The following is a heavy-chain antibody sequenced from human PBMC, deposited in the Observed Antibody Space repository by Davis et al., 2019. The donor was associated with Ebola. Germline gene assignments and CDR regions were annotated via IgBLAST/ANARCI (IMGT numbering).Heavy chain of an antibody. J-gene: IGHJ5*02. CDR2: ISSSSSYI. V-gene: IGHV3-21*01. D-gene: IGHD1-26*01. CDR1: GFTFSSYS. CDR3: ARDRGYGSYNWFDP. Sequence: GESLKISCAASGFTFSSYSMNWVRQDPGKGLEWVSSISSSSSYIYYAHSVKGRFTISRDNAKNSLYLQMNSLRAEDTAVYYCARDRGYGSYNWFDPWGQGTLVTVSS.